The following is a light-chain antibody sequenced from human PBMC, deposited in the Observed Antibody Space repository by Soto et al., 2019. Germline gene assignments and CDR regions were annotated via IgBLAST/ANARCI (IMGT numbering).Light chain of an antibody. CDR1: QSVSSSY. CDR3: QQYNNWPWP. V-gene: IGKV3-20*01. Sequence: QSAGALSLSKGERATLSCRASQSVSSSYLAWYQQKPGQAPRLLIYGASSRATGIPDRFSGSGSGTDFTLTISSLQSEDFAVYYCQQYNNWPWPFGQGTMVDIK. J-gene: IGKJ1*01. CDR2: GAS.